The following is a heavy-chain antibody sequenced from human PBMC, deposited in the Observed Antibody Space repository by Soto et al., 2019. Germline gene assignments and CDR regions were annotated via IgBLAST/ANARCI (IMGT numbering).Heavy chain of an antibody. CDR2: INSDGST. V-gene: IGHV3-66*01. CDR1: GITVITNY. Sequence: EVQLVESGGGLVQPGGSLRLSCAASGITVITNYLSWVRQAPGQGLEWVSGINSDGSTHYADSVKGRFTISIDNSKITLYLQMNTLRAEDTGVYYCTRDPTTSIVTDYWGQGTLVTVSS. J-gene: IGHJ4*02. D-gene: IGHD2-21*01. CDR3: TRDPTTSIVTDY.